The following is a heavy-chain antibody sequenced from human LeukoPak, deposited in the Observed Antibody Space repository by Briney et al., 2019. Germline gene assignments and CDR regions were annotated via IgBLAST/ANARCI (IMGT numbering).Heavy chain of an antibody. CDR3: ERVSAGHVFDI. Sequence: GGSLRLSCAASGFSFSSYSMNWVRQAPGKGLEWVSYIGGSSNTIYYADSVKGPSTIYRANANKLLSLQMTSLRDEDTAVYYCERVSAGHVFDIWGKGTMVPVS. J-gene: IGHJ3*02. CDR2: IGGSSNTI. D-gene: IGHD6-13*01. V-gene: IGHV3-48*02. CDR1: GFSFSSYS.